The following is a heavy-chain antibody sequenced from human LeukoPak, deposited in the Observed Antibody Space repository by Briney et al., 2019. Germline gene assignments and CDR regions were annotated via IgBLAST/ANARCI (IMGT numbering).Heavy chain of an antibody. V-gene: IGHV3-9*01. CDR2: ISWSSGII. CDR3: AKENDAFDI. Sequence: GGSLRLSCAASGFTFDDHGMHWVRQAPGKGLEWVSGISWSSGIIGYADSVKGRSTISRDNAKNSLYLQMNSLRAEDTALYYCAKENDAFDIWGQGTMVTVSS. J-gene: IGHJ3*02. CDR1: GFTFDDHG.